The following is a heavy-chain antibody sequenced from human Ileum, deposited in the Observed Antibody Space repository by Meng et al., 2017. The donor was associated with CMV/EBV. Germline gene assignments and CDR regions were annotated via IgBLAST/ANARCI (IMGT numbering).Heavy chain of an antibody. Sequence: QITLKESGPTLGKPTTTLTLTCTFSGFSLTTSGVGVGWVRQPPGKALEWLALIYWDDDKRYSPSLKSRFTITKDTSKNQVVLTMTNMDPVDTATYYCTQLRTGYAYWGQGTLVTVSS. CDR2: IYWDDDK. CDR3: TQLRTGYAY. CDR1: GFSLTTSGVG. V-gene: IGHV2-5*02. J-gene: IGHJ1*01. D-gene: IGHD3/OR15-3a*01.